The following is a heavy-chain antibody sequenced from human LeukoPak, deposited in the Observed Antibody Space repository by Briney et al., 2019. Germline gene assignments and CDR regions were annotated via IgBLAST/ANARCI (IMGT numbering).Heavy chain of an antibody. D-gene: IGHD1-26*01. V-gene: IGHV3-66*01. CDR3: ARDKSGSYSRPYGMDV. J-gene: IGHJ6*02. Sequence: GGSLRLSCAASGLTVSSNYMSWVRQAPGKGLEWVSVIYSGGGTYYADSVKGRFTISRDNSKNTLYLQMNSLRAEDTAVYYCARDKSGSYSRPYGMDVWGQGTTVTVSS. CDR2: IYSGGGT. CDR1: GLTVSSNY.